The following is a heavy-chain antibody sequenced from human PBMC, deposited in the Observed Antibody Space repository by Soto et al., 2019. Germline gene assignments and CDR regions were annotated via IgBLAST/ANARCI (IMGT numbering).Heavy chain of an antibody. J-gene: IGHJ6*03. CDR3: ARGIPSTYYYMDV. CDR1: GFTVSSNY. V-gene: IGHV3-66*01. Sequence: GGSLRLSCAASGFTVSSNYMSWVRQAPGKGLEWVSVIYSGGSTYYADSVKGRFTISRDNSKNTLYLQMNSLRAEDTAVYYCARGIPSTYYYMDVWGKGTTVTVSS. CDR2: IYSGGST.